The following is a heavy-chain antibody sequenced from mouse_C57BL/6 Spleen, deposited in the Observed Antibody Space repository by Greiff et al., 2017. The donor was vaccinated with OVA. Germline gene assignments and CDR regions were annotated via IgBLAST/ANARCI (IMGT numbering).Heavy chain of an antibody. CDR2: ISDGGSYT. D-gene: IGHD4-1*01. CDR1: GFTFSSYA. Sequence: EVQLVESGGGLVKPGGSLKLSCAASGFTFSSYAMSWVRQTPEKRLEWVATISDGGSYTYYPDNVKGRFTISRDNAKNNLYLQMSHLKSEDTAMYYCARDHLGHFVYWGQGTTLTVSS. J-gene: IGHJ2*01. CDR3: ARDHLGHFVY. V-gene: IGHV5-4*01.